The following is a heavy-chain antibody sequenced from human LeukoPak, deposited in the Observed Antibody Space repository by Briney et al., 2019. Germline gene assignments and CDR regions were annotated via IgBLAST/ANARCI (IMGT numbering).Heavy chain of an antibody. CDR2: INHSGST. CDR3: ARGGRILWFGESSTRGYYYYYMDV. J-gene: IGHJ6*03. V-gene: IGHV4-34*01. CDR1: GVSFNDYY. D-gene: IGHD3-10*01. Sequence: PSETLSLTCAVSGVSFNDYYWSWIRQPPGKGVEWIGEINHSGSTNYNPSLKSRVTISVDPSKNQFSLKLSSVTAADTAVYYCARGGRILWFGESSTRGYYYYYMDVWGKGTTVTVSS.